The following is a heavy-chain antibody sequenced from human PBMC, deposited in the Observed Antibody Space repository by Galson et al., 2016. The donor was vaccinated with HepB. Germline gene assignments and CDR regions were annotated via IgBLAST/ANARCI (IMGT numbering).Heavy chain of an antibody. V-gene: IGHV4-61*01. CDR3: ARAYSFGRYDFHY. J-gene: IGHJ4*02. Sequence: SETLSLTCTVSGGSVSSASYYWSWIRQPPGKGLEWIGYIFDIGSTNYNPSLKRRVTISVDTSKNQFSLKLTSVTAADTAVYFCARAYSFGRYDFHYWDQGTLVTVSS. CDR1: GGSVSSASYY. CDR2: IFDIGST. D-gene: IGHD5-18*01.